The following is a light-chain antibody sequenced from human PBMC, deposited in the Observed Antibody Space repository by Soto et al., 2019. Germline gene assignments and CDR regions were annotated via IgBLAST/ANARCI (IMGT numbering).Light chain of an antibody. Sequence: DIVMTQSPDSLAVSLGERATINCNSSQSLFDSSTNKNYLAWYQQKSGQPPKLLIYWSSTRESGVPDRFSGSGSGTHFTLTISTLQAEDVAVDYCQQYYSPLWTFGQGSKVEVK. J-gene: IGKJ1*01. V-gene: IGKV4-1*01. CDR3: QQYYSPLWT. CDR2: WSS. CDR1: QSLFDSSTNKNY.